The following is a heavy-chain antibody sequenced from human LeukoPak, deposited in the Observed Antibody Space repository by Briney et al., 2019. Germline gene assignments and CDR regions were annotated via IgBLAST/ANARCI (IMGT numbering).Heavy chain of an antibody. J-gene: IGHJ4*02. V-gene: IGHV3-49*04. D-gene: IGHD6-6*01. CDR3: TRETYSSSSFPGDY. Sequence: GGSLRLSCTASGFTFGDYAMSWVRQAPGKGLEWVGFIRSKAYGGTTEYAASVKGRFTISRDDSKSIAYLQMNSLKTEDTAVYYCTRETYSSSSFPGDYWGQGTLVTVSS. CDR2: IRSKAYGGTT. CDR1: GFTFGDYA.